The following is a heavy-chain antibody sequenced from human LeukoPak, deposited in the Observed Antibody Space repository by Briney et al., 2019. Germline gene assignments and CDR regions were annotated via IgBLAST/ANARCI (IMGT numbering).Heavy chain of an antibody. CDR1: GGSISSSSYY. J-gene: IGHJ6*03. Sequence: SETLSLTCTVSGGSISSSSYYWGWIRQPPRKGLEWIGNIYYSGSTYYNPSLKSRVTISVDTSKNQFSLKLSSVTAADTAVYYCARTYSRFYYYYMDVWGKGTTVTVSS. D-gene: IGHD4-11*01. CDR2: IYYSGST. CDR3: ARTYSRFYYYYMDV. V-gene: IGHV4-39*07.